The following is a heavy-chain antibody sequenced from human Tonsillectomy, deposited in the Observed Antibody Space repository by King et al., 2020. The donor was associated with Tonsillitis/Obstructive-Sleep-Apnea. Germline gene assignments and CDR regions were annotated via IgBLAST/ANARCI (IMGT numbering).Heavy chain of an antibody. D-gene: IGHD1-1*01. CDR3: ARVRAAWTQSGFYY. CDR2: IYRGGSK. CDR1: GFTVSSNY. V-gene: IGHV3-53*01. J-gene: IGHJ4*02. Sequence: VQLVESGGGLIQPGGFLRLSCAASGFTVSSNYMSWVRQAPGKGLEWVSVIYRGGSKYYADSVKGRFTISRDNSKNTLYVQMNSLRDGDTALYYCARVRAAWTQSGFYYWGQGTLVTVSS.